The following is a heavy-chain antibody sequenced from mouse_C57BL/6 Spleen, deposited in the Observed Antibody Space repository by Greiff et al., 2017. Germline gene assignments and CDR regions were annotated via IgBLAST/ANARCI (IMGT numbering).Heavy chain of an antibody. V-gene: IGHV7-3*01. CDR1: GFTFTDYY. D-gene: IGHD2-5*01. J-gene: IGHJ4*01. CDR2: IRNKANGYTT. CDR3: ARSLPYYSKWGAMDY. Sequence: EVMLVESGGGLVQPGGSLSLSCAASGFTFTDYYMSWVRQPPGKALEWLGFIRNKANGYTTDYSVSVQGRFPISRDNSQRILYLQMNALRAEDSATYYCARSLPYYSKWGAMDYWGQGTSVTVSS.